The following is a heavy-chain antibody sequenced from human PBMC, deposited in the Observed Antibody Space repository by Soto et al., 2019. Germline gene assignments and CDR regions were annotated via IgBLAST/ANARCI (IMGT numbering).Heavy chain of an antibody. Sequence: EVQLLESGGGLVQPGGSLRLSCAASGFTFSSYAMSWVRQAPGKGLEWVSAISGSGGSTYYADSVKGRFTISRDNSKNTLYLQMNSLRAEDTAVYYCANPKRPEYYYGSGSYSPFDYWGQGTLVTVSS. J-gene: IGHJ4*02. V-gene: IGHV3-23*01. D-gene: IGHD3-10*01. CDR2: ISGSGGST. CDR3: ANPKRPEYYYGSGSYSPFDY. CDR1: GFTFSSYA.